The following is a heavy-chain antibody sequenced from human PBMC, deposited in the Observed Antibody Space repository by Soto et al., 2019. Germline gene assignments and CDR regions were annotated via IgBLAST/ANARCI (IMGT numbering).Heavy chain of an antibody. Sequence: EVQLVESGGGLVQPGGSLRLSCAASGFIFSSYWMHWVRQAPGKGLVWVSRLHSDGSTTSYADSVKGRFTISRDNAKNTLYLQMNSLRAEDTAVYYCARELPTAIRGGHYYSYGMDVWGQGTLVTVSS. J-gene: IGHJ6*02. CDR2: LHSDGSTT. D-gene: IGHD2-2*02. V-gene: IGHV3-74*01. CDR1: GFIFSSYW. CDR3: ARELPTAIRGGHYYSYGMDV.